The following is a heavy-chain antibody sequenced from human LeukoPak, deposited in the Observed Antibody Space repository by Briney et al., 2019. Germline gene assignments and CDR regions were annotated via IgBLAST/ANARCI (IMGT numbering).Heavy chain of an antibody. Sequence: QPGGSLRLSCAASGFTFSSYAMSWVRQAPGKGLERVSGISGSGGSTYYADSVKGRFTISRDNSKNTVFLQMNSLRAEDTAVYYCAKDTARGYTYGPDYWGQGTLLTVSS. V-gene: IGHV3-23*01. D-gene: IGHD5-18*01. CDR3: AKDTARGYTYGPDY. CDR1: GFTFSSYA. J-gene: IGHJ4*02. CDR2: ISGSGGST.